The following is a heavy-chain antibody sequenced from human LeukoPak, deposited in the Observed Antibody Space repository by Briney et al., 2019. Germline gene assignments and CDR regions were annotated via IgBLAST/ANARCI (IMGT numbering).Heavy chain of an antibody. CDR2: IYENGGTT. J-gene: IGHJ3*02. CDR3: ANYRGYYLPDAFDI. D-gene: IGHD3-22*01. Sequence: PGGSLRLSCVGSGFTFRSHAMSWVRQAPEKGLEFVSGIYENGGTTYYADSVKGRFTISRDNSKNTLYLQMNSLRAEDTAVYYCANYRGYYLPDAFDIWGQGTMVTVSS. CDR1: GFTFRSHA. V-gene: IGHV3-23*01.